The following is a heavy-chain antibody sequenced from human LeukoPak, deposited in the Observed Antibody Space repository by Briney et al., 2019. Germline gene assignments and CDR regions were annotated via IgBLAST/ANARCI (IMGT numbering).Heavy chain of an antibody. CDR3: AKAYASYDILTGYCPFDY. D-gene: IGHD3-9*01. CDR1: GFTFSSYA. V-gene: IGHV3-23*01. Sequence: GGSLRLSCAASGFTFSSYAMSWVRQAPGKGLEWVSAISGSGGSTYYADSVKGRFTISRDNSKNTLYLQMNSLRAEDTAVYYCAKAYASYDILTGYCPFDYWGQGTLVTVSS. J-gene: IGHJ4*02. CDR2: ISGSGGST.